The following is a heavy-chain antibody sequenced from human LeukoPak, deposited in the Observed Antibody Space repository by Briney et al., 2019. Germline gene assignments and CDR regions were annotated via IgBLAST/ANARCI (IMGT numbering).Heavy chain of an antibody. CDR1: GGTFRSYA. Sequence: SVKVSCKASGGTFRSYAISWVRQAPGQGLEWMGGIIPIFGTANYAQKFQGRVTITADESTSTSYMELSSLRSEDTAVYYCARTLNYCSSTTCTWDPVGYWGQGTLVTVSS. J-gene: IGHJ4*02. D-gene: IGHD2-2*01. V-gene: IGHV1-69*01. CDR2: IIPIFGTA. CDR3: ARTLNYCSSTTCTWDPVGY.